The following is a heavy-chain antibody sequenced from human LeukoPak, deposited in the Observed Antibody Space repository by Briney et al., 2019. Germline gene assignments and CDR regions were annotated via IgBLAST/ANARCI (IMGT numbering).Heavy chain of an antibody. D-gene: IGHD6-19*01. Sequence: GRSLRLSCAASGFTFSSYAMHWVRQAPGKGLEWVAVISYDGSNKYYADSVKGRFTISRDNAKNSLYLQMSSLRAEDTAVYYCARGHTSGWSNFDCWGLGTLVTVSS. CDR2: ISYDGSNK. CDR1: GFTFSSYA. J-gene: IGHJ4*02. V-gene: IGHV3-30-3*01. CDR3: ARGHTSGWSNFDC.